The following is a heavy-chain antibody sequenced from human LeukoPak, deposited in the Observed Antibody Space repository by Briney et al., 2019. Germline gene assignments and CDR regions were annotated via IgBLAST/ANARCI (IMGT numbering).Heavy chain of an antibody. CDR1: GFPLRSYA. CDR2: ISGTGDST. Sequence: GGSLRLSCAASGFPLRSYAMSWVRQAPGKGLEWVSVISGTGDSTYYADSVKGRFTISRDNSKNTLYLQINSLRAEDTAVYYCAKEVSSPHAFDIWGQRTMVTVSS. J-gene: IGHJ3*02. CDR3: AKEVSSPHAFDI. V-gene: IGHV3-23*01.